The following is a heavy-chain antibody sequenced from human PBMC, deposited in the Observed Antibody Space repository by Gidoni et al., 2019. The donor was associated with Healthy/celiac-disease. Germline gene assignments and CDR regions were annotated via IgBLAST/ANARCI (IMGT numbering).Heavy chain of an antibody. CDR3: ARGRGITIFGVARRIHNWFDP. J-gene: IGHJ5*02. CDR2: INHSGST. Sequence: QVPPQQWGAGLLKPSETLSLICAVYGGSFRGSYWSWIRQPPGKGLEWIGEINHSGSTNYNPSLKSRVTISVDTSKNQFSLKLSSVTAADTAVYYCARGRGITIFGVARRIHNWFDPWGQGTLVTVSS. CDR1: GGSFRGSY. V-gene: IGHV4-34*01. D-gene: IGHD3-3*01.